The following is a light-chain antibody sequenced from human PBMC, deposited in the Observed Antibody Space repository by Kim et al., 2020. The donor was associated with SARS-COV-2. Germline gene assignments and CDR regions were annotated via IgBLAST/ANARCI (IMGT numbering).Light chain of an antibody. CDR2: KAS. Sequence: DIQMTQSPSTLSASIGDRVTITCRASQSINSWLAWYQQIPGKAPKLLIYKASTLESGVPSRFSGSGSGTEFTLTISSLQPDDSATYYCQQYDSYSPYTFGQGTKLEIK. J-gene: IGKJ2*01. CDR1: QSINSW. CDR3: QQYDSYSPYT. V-gene: IGKV1-5*03.